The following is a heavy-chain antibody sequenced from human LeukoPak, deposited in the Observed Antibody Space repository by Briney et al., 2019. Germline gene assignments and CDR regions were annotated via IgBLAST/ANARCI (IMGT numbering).Heavy chain of an antibody. CDR1: GFTFNTYW. D-gene: IGHD2-8*01. V-gene: IGHV3-74*01. Sequence: GGSLRLSCAASGFTFNTYWMHWVRQAPGKGLVWVSHINPDGSQTNYADSVTGRFTISRDNAKNTLYLQMNSLRDEDTAVYYCARAPANLYFFDYWGQGTLVTVSS. J-gene: IGHJ4*02. CDR3: ARAPANLYFFDY. CDR2: INPDGSQT.